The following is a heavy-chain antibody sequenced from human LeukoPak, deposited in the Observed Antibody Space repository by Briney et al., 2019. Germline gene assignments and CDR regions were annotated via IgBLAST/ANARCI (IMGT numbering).Heavy chain of an antibody. J-gene: IGHJ5*02. CDR3: ARGVGYCSSTSCYWWFDP. CDR2: INSYGSST. CDR1: GFTFSSYW. D-gene: IGHD2-2*01. V-gene: IGHV3-74*01. Sequence: PGGSLRLSCAASGFTFSSYWMHWVRQAPGKGLVWVSRINSYGSSTSYADSVKGRFTISRDNAKNTLYLQMNSLRAEDTAVYYCARGVGYCSSTSCYWWFDPWGQGTLVTVSS.